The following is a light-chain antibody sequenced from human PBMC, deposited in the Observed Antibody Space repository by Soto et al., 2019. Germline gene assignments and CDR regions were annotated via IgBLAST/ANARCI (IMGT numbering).Light chain of an antibody. CDR2: DVS. V-gene: IGLV2-14*03. Sequence: QSALTQPASVSGSPGQSITISCTGTSSDIGTYKYVSWFQHHPGKAPKLMIYDVSNRPSGVSNRFSGSKSGNTASLTISGLRAEDEADYYCNSYTSNNTYVFGTGTKVTVL. J-gene: IGLJ1*01. CDR1: SSDIGTYKY. CDR3: NSYTSNNTYV.